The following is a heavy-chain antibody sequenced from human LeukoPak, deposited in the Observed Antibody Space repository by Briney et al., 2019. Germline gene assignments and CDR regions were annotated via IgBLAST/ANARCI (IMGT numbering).Heavy chain of an antibody. V-gene: IGHV3-33*06. CDR1: GFTFSSYG. Sequence: AGGSLRLSCAASGFTFSSYGMHWVRQAPGKGLERVAVIWYDGSNKYYADSVKGRFTISRDNSKNTLYLQMNSLRAEDTAVYYCAKDVLRLSHYFDYWGQGTLVTVSS. D-gene: IGHD5-12*01. J-gene: IGHJ4*02. CDR3: AKDVLRLSHYFDY. CDR2: IWYDGSNK.